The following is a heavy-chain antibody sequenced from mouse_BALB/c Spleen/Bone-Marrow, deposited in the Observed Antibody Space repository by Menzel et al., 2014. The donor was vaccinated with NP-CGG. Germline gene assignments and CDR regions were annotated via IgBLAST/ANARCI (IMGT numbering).Heavy chain of an antibody. D-gene: IGHD4-1*01. CDR3: ATGTRAMDY. J-gene: IGHJ4*01. Sequence: EVKLMESGGGLAQPGGSRKLSCAASGFTFSSFGMHWVRQAPEKGLEWVAYISSGSSTIYYADTVKGRFTISRDNPKNTLFLQMTSLRSEDTAMYYCATGTRAMDYWGQGTSVTVSS. V-gene: IGHV5-17*02. CDR1: GFTFSSFG. CDR2: ISSGSSTI.